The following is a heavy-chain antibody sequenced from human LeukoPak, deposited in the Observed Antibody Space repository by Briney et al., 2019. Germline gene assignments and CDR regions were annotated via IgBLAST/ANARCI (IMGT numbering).Heavy chain of an antibody. CDR1: GGSFSGYY. J-gene: IGHJ4*02. V-gene: IGHV4-34*01. CDR3: ARYLLSMTYYFDY. Sequence: SETLSLTCAAYGGSFSGYYWSWIRQPPGKGLEWIGEINHSGSTNYNPSLKSRVTISVDTSKNQFSLKLSSVTAADTAVYYCARYLLSMTYYFDYWGQGTLVTVSS. CDR2: INHSGST. D-gene: IGHD2-15*01.